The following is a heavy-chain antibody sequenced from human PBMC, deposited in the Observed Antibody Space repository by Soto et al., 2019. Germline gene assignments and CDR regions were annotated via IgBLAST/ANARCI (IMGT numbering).Heavy chain of an antibody. V-gene: IGHV3-21*06. Sequence: GGSLRLSCEGSGFNFRNFNMIWVRQAPGKGLEWVSSVSGSSSYIYYADSVKGRFTVSRDNANNLVFLQMNGLRPEDTAMYYCARDLRGHYGPWGQGTMVTVSS. CDR3: ARDLRGHYGP. CDR1: GFNFRNFN. D-gene: IGHD4-17*01. CDR2: VSGSSSYI. J-gene: IGHJ3*01.